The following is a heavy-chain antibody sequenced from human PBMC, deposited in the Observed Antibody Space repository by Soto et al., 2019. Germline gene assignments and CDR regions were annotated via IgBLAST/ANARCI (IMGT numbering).Heavy chain of an antibody. D-gene: IGHD2-15*01. Sequence: PGGSLRISCVASGFTFRTYTMNWVRQAPGKGLEWVSGIRGFSPYTFYAESVKGRFTISRDNAKNSLYLQMNSLGVEDTAVYYCARDRGYDAHDYYYNAMDVWGQGTTVTVSS. V-gene: IGHV3-21*01. CDR2: IRGFSPYT. CDR3: ARDRGYDAHDYYYNAMDV. CDR1: GFTFRTYT. J-gene: IGHJ6*02.